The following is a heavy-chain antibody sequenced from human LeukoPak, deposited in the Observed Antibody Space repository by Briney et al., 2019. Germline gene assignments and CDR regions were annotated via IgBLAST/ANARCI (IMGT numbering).Heavy chain of an antibody. Sequence: PGGFLRLSCAASGFTFSSYAMSWVRQAPGKGLEWVSAISGSGGSTYYADSVKGRFTISRDNSKNTLYLQMNSLRAEDTAVYYCAKRQTAGYSSDWYYVINFDCWGQGTLVTVSS. CDR2: ISGSGGST. D-gene: IGHD6-19*01. V-gene: IGHV3-23*01. J-gene: IGHJ4*02. CDR3: AKRQTAGYSSDWYYVINFDC. CDR1: GFTFSSYA.